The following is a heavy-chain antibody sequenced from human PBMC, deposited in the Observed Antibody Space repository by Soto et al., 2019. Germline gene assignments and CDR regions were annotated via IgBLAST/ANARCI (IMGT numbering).Heavy chain of an antibody. V-gene: IGHV1-18*01. CDR2: ISAYNGNT. Sequence: QGQLVQSGVEVKKPGASVKVSCKASGYSFTNYGITWVRQAPGQGFEWMGWISAYNGNTNYAQKFQGRVTMTTDASTSTAYLELRSLRSDDTDVYYCARDRGVAPPVAGNTHYYYYMDVWGKGTTVTVSS. CDR1: GYSFTNYG. J-gene: IGHJ6*03. CDR3: ARDRGVAPPVAGNTHYYYYMDV. D-gene: IGHD6-19*01.